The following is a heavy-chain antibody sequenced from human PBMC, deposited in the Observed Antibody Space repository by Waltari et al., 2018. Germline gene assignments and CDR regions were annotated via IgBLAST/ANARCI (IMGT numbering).Heavy chain of an antibody. CDR1: GFTFCGNA. CDR3: ARFVGVRGSSHMMDV. J-gene: IGHJ6*02. CDR2: IDGSGVYT. Sequence: EVQVQESGGDLVQSGGSLSLSCAASGFTFCGNAMGWVRQGPGKGLEWVSGIDGSGVYTYYADPVRGRFTISRDNSKNTLYLQMSSLRADDTAVYYCARFVGVRGSSHMMDVWGQGTTVIVSS. D-gene: IGHD3-3*01. V-gene: IGHV3-23*01.